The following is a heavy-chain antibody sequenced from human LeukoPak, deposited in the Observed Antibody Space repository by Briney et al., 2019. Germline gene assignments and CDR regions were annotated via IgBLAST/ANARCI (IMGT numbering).Heavy chain of an antibody. Sequence: SETLSLTCTVSGGSISSTTYHWGWIRQPPGKGLEWIGTIYYSGTTYYNPSLKSRVTISVDTSKNQFSLELTSMTAADTAVYYCARGPTLKYFHHWGQGTLVSVSS. CDR1: GGSISSTTYH. CDR3: ARGPTLKYFHH. J-gene: IGHJ1*01. CDR2: IYYSGTT. V-gene: IGHV4-39*02.